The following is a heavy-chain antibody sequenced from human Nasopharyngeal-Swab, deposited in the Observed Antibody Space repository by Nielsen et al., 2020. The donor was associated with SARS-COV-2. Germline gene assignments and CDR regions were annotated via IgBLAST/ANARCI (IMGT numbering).Heavy chain of an antibody. CDR2: ISYDGSNK. V-gene: IGHV3-30*03. Sequence: GESLKISCAASGFTFSSYGMHWVRQAPGKGLEWVAVISYDGSNKYYADSVKGRFTISRDNSKNTLYLQMNSLRAEDTAVYYCAATLIFDWLPIDYWGQGTLVTVSS. D-gene: IGHD3-9*01. CDR1: GFTFSSYG. J-gene: IGHJ4*02. CDR3: AATLIFDWLPIDY.